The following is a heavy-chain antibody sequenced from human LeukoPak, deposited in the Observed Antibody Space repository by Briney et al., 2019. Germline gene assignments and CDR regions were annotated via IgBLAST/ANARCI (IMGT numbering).Heavy chain of an antibody. CDR1: GYSFTSYW. D-gene: IGHD4-17*01. CDR2: IDPSDSYT. V-gene: IGHV5-10-1*01. J-gene: IGHJ4*02. Sequence: GESLKISCKGSGYSFTSYWISWVRQMPGKGLEWMGRIDPSDSYTNYSPSFQGHVTISADKSISTAYLQWSSLKASDTAMYYCARQKATVTPSFDYWGQGTLVTASS. CDR3: ARQKATVTPSFDY.